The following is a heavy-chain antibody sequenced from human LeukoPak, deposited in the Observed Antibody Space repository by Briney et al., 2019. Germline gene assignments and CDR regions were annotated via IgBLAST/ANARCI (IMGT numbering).Heavy chain of an antibody. Sequence: PSETLSLTCAVYGGSFSGYYWSWIRQPAGKGLEWIGRIYTSGSTNYNPSLKSRVTMSVDTSKNQFSLKLSSVTAADTAVYYCAREGVSGWYVRTVFYYGMDVWGQGTTVTVSS. V-gene: IGHV4-4*07. J-gene: IGHJ6*01. D-gene: IGHD6-19*01. CDR1: GGSFSGYY. CDR3: AREGVSGWYVRTVFYYGMDV. CDR2: IYTSGST.